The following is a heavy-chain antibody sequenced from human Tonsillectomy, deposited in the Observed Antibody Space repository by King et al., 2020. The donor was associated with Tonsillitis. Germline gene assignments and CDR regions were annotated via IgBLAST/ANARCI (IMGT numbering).Heavy chain of an antibody. Sequence: VQLQESGPGLVKPSETLSLTCTVSGGSISTNYWTWIRQPPGKRLEWIGYIYDRGTTNYNPSLESRVTISVDTSKNQFSLKLSSVTAADTAVYYCARDKGDYDSSGYDWGQGTLVTVSS. V-gene: IGHV4-59*01. CDR2: IYDRGTT. J-gene: IGHJ4*02. CDR1: GGSISTNY. D-gene: IGHD3-22*01. CDR3: ARDKGDYDSSGYD.